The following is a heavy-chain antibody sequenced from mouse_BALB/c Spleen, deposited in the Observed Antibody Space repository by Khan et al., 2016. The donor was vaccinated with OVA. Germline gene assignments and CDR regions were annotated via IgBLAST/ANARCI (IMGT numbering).Heavy chain of an antibody. J-gene: IGHJ3*01. Sequence: VQLQQSGPDLMKPGASVNISCKASGYSFTSYYIHWVNQSHGKSLEWIGYIDPFNGGTDYNQKFNGQATLTVDKSSNTAYMHLSSLTSEDSQVYYCARATFDYWGQENLVTVST. CDR2: IDPFNGGT. V-gene: IGHV1S135*01. CDR3: ARATFDY. CDR1: GYSFTSYY.